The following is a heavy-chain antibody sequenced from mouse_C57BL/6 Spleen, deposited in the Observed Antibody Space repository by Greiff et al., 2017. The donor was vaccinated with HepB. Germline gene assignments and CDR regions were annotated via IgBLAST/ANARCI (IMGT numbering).Heavy chain of an antibody. CDR3: ARAGWFYAMDY. V-gene: IGHV5-4*03. CDR2: ISDGGSYT. Sequence: EVKVVESGGGLVKPGGSLKLSCAASGFTFSSYAMSWVRQTPEKRLEWVATISDGGSYTYYPDNVKGRFTISRDNAKNNLYLQMSHLKSEDTAMYYCARAGWFYAMDYWGQGTSVTVSS. D-gene: IGHD1-1*02. CDR1: GFTFSSYA. J-gene: IGHJ4*01.